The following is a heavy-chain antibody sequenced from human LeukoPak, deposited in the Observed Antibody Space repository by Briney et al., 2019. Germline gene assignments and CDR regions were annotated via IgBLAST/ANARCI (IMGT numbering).Heavy chain of an antibody. Sequence: GGSLRPSCAASGFTFSGYAMGWVRRAPGKGLEWVSTISGSGDSTFYADSVKGRFSISRDHSKDTLYLQMSSLRAEDTAVYYCAKGCGDTCYSDFDYWGQGTLVTVSS. CDR1: GFTFSGYA. D-gene: IGHD2-15*01. CDR3: AKGCGDTCYSDFDY. J-gene: IGHJ4*02. CDR2: ISGSGDST. V-gene: IGHV3-23*01.